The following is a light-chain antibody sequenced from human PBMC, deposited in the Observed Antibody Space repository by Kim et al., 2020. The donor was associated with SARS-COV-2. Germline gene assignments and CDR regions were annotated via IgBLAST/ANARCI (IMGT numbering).Light chain of an antibody. V-gene: IGKV1-9*01. CDR3: QQLNSYPPT. CDR2: AAS. J-gene: IGKJ4*01. Sequence: DIQLTQSPSFLSASVGDRVTITCRASQGISSYLACYQQKPGKAPKLLIYAASTLQSGVPSRFSGSGSGTEFTLTISSLQPEDFATYYCQQLNSYPPTFGGGTKVDIK. CDR1: QGISSY.